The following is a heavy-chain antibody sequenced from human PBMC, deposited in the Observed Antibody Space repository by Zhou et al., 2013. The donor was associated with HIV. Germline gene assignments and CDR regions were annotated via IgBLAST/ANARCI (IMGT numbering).Heavy chain of an antibody. CDR1: GGTFNSYG. D-gene: IGHD3-10*01. Sequence: QVQLVQSGTEVKKPGSSVKVSCKASGGTFNSYGISWVRQAPGQGLEWMGRISIYNGKTDYEQKFQGRVTMTADTSTRTAYLEVRGLSSDDAAVYYCARGFTYGTVDFWGQGTLVTVSS. V-gene: IGHV1-18*01. J-gene: IGHJ4*02. CDR2: ISIYNGKT. CDR3: ARGFTYGTVDF.